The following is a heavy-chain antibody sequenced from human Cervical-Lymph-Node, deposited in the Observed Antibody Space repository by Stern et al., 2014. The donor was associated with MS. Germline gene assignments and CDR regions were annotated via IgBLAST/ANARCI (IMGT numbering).Heavy chain of an antibody. D-gene: IGHD2/OR15-2a*01. CDR3: ARHHCTTINCENYYFDY. CDR2: IYHLGST. J-gene: IGHJ4*02. V-gene: IGHV4-4*02. CDR1: GDSITSNNW. Sequence: QVQLQESGPGLVKPSGTLSLTWAVSGDSITSNNWRSWVRQSPGKGLEWVGEIYHLGSTNYSPSLQSRVTISADKSKNQFSLRLDSVTAADTALYYCARHHCTTINCENYYFDYWGQGSLVTVSS.